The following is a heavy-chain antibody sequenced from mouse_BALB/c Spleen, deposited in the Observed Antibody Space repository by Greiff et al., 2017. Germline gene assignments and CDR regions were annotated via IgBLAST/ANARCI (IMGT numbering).Heavy chain of an antibody. CDR2: IRNKANGYTT. CDR1: GFTFTDYY. Sequence: EVKLMESGGGLVQPGGSLRLSCATSGFTFTDYYMSWVRQPPGKALEWLGFIRNKANGYTTEYSASVKGRFTISRDNSQSILYLQMNTLRAEDSATYYCARDGSSYYFDYWGQGTTLTVSS. CDR3: ARDGSSYYFDY. V-gene: IGHV7-3*02. J-gene: IGHJ2*01. D-gene: IGHD1-1*01.